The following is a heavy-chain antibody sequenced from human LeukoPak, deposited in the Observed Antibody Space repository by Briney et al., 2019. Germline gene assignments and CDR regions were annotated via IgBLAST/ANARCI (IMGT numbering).Heavy chain of an antibody. Sequence: GGSLRLSCAASGFTFSSYSMNWVRQAPGKGLEWVSYISTSSGTIYYADSVKGRFTISRDNAKNSMYLQMNSLRAEDTAVYYCARDSGFGGLWPLDSWGQGTLVTVSS. CDR1: GFTFSSYS. D-gene: IGHD3-10*01. J-gene: IGHJ4*02. CDR3: ARDSGFGGLWPLDS. V-gene: IGHV3-48*01. CDR2: ISTSSGTI.